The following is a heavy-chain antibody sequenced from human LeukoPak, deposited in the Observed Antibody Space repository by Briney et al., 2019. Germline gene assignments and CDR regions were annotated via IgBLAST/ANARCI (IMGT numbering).Heavy chain of an antibody. CDR2: ISDGSRDT. CDR3: TTRLRNHFDY. V-gene: IGHV3-23*01. D-gene: IGHD5-12*01. CDR1: GFTFSNHA. J-gene: IGHJ4*02. Sequence: GGSLRLSCVASGFTFSNHAMTWVRQAPGKGLEWVSTISDGSRDTHYAGSVKGRFTISRDDSQNIVYLQMDSLRAEDTALYYCTTRLRNHFDYWGQGTQVTVSS.